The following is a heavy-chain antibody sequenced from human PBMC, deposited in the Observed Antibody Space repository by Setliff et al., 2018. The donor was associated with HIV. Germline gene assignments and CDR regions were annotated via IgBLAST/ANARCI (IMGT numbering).Heavy chain of an antibody. D-gene: IGHD4-17*01. CDR2: INTNSGSP. V-gene: IGHV7-4-1*02. CDR1: GYNFENYA. Sequence: ASVKVSCKTSGYNFENYAINWVRQAPGQGLEWMGWINTNSGSPSYAQAFTGRFLFSVDTVVATAYLQINNLKTEDTAVYYCARALYGDYGGDLNWLDPWGQGTRVTVSS. J-gene: IGHJ5*02. CDR3: ARALYGDYGGDLNWLDP.